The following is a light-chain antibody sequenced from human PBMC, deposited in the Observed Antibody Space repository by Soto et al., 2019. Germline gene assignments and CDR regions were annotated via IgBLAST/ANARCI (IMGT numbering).Light chain of an antibody. CDR1: QGIRIY. J-gene: IGKJ4*01. Sequence: DIQLTQSPSFLSASVGDRVTITCRASQGIRIYLAWYQQKQGKAPKLLIYAASTLQSGVPSRFSGSGSGTEFTLTITSLQPEDFATYYCQQLKSYALTFGGGTKVEIK. CDR3: QQLKSYALT. V-gene: IGKV1-9*01. CDR2: AAS.